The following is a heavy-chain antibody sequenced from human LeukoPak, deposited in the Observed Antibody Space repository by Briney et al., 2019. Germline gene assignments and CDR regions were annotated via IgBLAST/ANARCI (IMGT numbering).Heavy chain of an antibody. CDR1: GFTFSSYA. CDR2: ISGSGGST. V-gene: IGHV3-23*01. Sequence: GGSLRLSCAASGFTFSSYAMGWVRQAPGKGLEWVSAISGSGGSTYYADSVKGRFTISRDNSKNTLYLQMNSLRAEDTAVYYCAKTREMATIPVEFGNWGQGTLVTVSS. J-gene: IGHJ4*02. D-gene: IGHD5-24*01. CDR3: AKTREMATIPVEFGN.